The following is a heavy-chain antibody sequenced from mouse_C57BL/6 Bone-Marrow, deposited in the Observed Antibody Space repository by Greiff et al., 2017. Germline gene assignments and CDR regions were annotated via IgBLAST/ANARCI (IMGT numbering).Heavy chain of an antibody. V-gene: IGHV1-19*01. Sequence: EVQLQQSGPVLVKPGASVKMSCKASGYTFTDYYMNWVKQSHGKSLEWIGVINPYNGGTSYNQKFKGKATLTVDKSSSTAHMELNSLTSEDSAVYYCARHSFSWFAYWGQGTLVTVSA. CDR1: GYTFTDYY. CDR2: INPYNGGT. J-gene: IGHJ3*01. CDR3: ARHSFSWFAY.